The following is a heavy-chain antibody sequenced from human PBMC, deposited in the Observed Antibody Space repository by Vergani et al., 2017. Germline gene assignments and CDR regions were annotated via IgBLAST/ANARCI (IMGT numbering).Heavy chain of an antibody. CDR3: ATQPTGFGDPRGYFDY. Sequence: QVQLQQWGAGLLKPSETLSLTCAVYGGSFSGYYWSWIRQPPGKGLEWIGEINHSGSTNYNPSLKSRVTISVDTSKNQFSLKLSSVTAADTAVYYCATQPTGFGDPRGYFDYWGQGTLVTVSS. CDR2: INHSGST. CDR1: GGSFSGYY. J-gene: IGHJ4*02. V-gene: IGHV4-34*01. D-gene: IGHD3-10*01.